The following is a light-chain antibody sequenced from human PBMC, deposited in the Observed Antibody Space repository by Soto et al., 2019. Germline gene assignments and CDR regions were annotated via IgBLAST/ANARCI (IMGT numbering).Light chain of an antibody. CDR1: QSVSTTS. Sequence: EIVLTQSPGTLSLSPGERVTLSCRASQSVSTTSLAWYQQKPGQAPRLLIYGASSRASGIPDRFSGSGSGKDFPLTISRLEPEVVAVYFCQQYGSSPTFGGGTKVEIK. CDR2: GAS. J-gene: IGKJ4*01. V-gene: IGKV3-20*01. CDR3: QQYGSSPT.